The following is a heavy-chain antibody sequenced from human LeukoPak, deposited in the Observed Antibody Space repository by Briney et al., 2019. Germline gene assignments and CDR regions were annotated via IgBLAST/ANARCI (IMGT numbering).Heavy chain of an antibody. Sequence: SETLSLTCAVYGGSFSGYYWSWIRQPPGKGLEWIGEINHSGSTNYNPSLKSRVTISVDTSKNQFSLKLSSVTAADTAVYYCARGERYSYGYPGYWGQGTLVTVSS. D-gene: IGHD5-18*01. CDR1: GGSFSGYY. V-gene: IGHV4-34*01. CDR2: INHSGST. J-gene: IGHJ4*02. CDR3: ARGERYSYGYPGY.